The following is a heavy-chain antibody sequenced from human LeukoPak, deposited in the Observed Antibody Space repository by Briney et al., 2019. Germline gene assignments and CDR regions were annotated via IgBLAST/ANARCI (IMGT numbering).Heavy chain of an antibody. CDR3: AKDLFDY. CDR1: GFTFSSYA. V-gene: IGHV3-30*04. CDR2: ISYDGSNK. J-gene: IGHJ4*02. Sequence: GGSLRLSCAASGFTFSSYAMHWVRQAPGKGLEWVAVISYDGSNKYYADSVKGRFTISRDNSKNTLYLQMNSLRAEDTAVYYCAKDLFDYWGQGTLVTVSS.